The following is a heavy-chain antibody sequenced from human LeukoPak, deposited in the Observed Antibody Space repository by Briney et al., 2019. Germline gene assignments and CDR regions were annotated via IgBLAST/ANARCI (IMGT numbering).Heavy chain of an antibody. CDR3: ARGSSGYSIDY. CDR2: IYYSGST. J-gene: IGHJ4*02. Sequence: SETLSLTCTVSGGSISSSCCCWGWIRQPPGKGLEWVASIYYSGSTYYNPSLKSRVTISVDTSKNQFSLKLSSVTAADTAVYYCARGSSGYSIDYWGQGTLVTVSS. CDR1: GGSISSSCCC. D-gene: IGHD3-22*01. V-gene: IGHV4-39*07.